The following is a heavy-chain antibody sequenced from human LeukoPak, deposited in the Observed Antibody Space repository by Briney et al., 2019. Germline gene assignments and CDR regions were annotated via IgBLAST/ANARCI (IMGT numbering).Heavy chain of an antibody. V-gene: IGHV3-74*01. CDR3: LREVAVAGTWWFDP. Sequence: PGGSLRLSCAASGFSLSSHWMHCVRQRPGKGLVWVSRISGDESSTRYADSVKGRFTISRDNAKNTLYLEMNSLRGDDTAVYYCLREVAVAGTWWFDPWGQGTLVTVSS. J-gene: IGHJ5*02. D-gene: IGHD6-19*01. CDR1: GFSLSSHW. CDR2: ISGDESST.